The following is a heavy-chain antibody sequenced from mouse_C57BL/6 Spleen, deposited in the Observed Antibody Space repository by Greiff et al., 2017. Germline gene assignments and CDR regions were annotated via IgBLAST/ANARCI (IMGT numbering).Heavy chain of an antibody. CDR2: IHPNSGST. Sequence: QVQLQQPGAELVKPGASVKLSCKASGYTFTSYWMHWVKQGPGQGLEWIGMIHPNSGSTNYNEKFKSKATLTVDKSSSTAYMQLSSLTSEDSAVYYCARKGDSYYFDYWGQGTTLTVSS. CDR3: ARKGDSYYFDY. J-gene: IGHJ2*01. CDR1: GYTFTSYW. D-gene: IGHD2-13*01. V-gene: IGHV1-64*01.